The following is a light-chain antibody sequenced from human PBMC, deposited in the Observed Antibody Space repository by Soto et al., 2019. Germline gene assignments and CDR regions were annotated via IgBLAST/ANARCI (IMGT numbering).Light chain of an antibody. J-gene: IGLJ1*01. CDR3: SSYTTTVTLYV. V-gene: IGLV2-14*01. Sequence: QSALTQPASVSGSPGQSITISCTGTSSDVGAYNYVSWYQQHPGRAPKLLIYEVSNRPSGVSNRFSGSKSDNTASLTISGLQADDEADYYCSSYTTTVTLYVFGTGTKVTVL. CDR1: SSDVGAYNY. CDR2: EVS.